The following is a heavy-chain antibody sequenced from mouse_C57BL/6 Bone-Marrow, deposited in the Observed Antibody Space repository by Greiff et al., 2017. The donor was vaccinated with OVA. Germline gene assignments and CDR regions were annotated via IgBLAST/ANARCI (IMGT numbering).Heavy chain of an antibody. CDR2: IDPEDGET. V-gene: IGHV14-2*01. CDR1: GFNIKDYY. J-gene: IGHJ4*01. D-gene: IGHD1-1*01. Sequence: EVQLQQSGAELVKPGASVKLSCTASGFNIKDYYMHWVKQRTEQGLEWIGRIDPEDGETKYAPKFQGKATITADTSSNTAYLQLSSLTSEDSAVYYCARRSFSGSSSYYYAMDYWGQGTSVTVSS. CDR3: ARRSFSGSSSYYYAMDY.